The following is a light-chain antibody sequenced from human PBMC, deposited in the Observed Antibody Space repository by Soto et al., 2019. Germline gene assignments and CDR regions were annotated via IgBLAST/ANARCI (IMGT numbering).Light chain of an antibody. V-gene: IGKV3-11*01. J-gene: IGKJ4*01. CDR1: QSVSSY. Sequence: EIVLTQSPATLSLSPGERATLSCRASQSVSSYLAWYQQKPGQAPRLLIYDASNRATGIPARFSGSGSGTDFTLTISSLEPEDFXVYXXQQRSNWLTFGGGTKVEIK. CDR2: DAS. CDR3: QQRSNWLT.